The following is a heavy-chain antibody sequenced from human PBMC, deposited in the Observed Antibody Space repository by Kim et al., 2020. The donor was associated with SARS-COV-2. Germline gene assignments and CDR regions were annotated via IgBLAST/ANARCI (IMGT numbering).Heavy chain of an antibody. Sequence: SETLSLTCTVSGGSISSSRYYWGWIRQPPGKGLEWIGSIYYSGSTYYNPSLKSRVTISVDTSKNQFSLKLSSVTAADTAVYYCARQEVITIVGVAVGGGNREFDHWGQGTLVTVSS. V-gene: IGHV4-39*01. CDR1: GGSISSSRYY. CDR2: IYYSGST. J-gene: IGHJ5*02. D-gene: IGHD3-3*01. CDR3: ARQEVITIVGVAVGGGNREFDH.